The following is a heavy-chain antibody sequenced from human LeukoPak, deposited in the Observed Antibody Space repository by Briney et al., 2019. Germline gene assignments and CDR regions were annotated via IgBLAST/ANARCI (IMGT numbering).Heavy chain of an antibody. CDR1: GGSISSYF. Sequence: PSETLSLTCTVSGGSISSYFWSWIRQHPGKGLEWIGYIYYSGSSYYNPSLKSRIAISVDTSKNQFSLKLTSVTAADTAVYYCASLRGTSGWYYFDYWGQGTRVTVSS. CDR2: IYYSGSS. D-gene: IGHD6-19*01. CDR3: ASLRGTSGWYYFDY. V-gene: IGHV4-59*12. J-gene: IGHJ4*02.